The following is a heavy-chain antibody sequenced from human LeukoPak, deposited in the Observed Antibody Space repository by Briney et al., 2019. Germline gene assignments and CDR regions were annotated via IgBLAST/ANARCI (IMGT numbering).Heavy chain of an antibody. CDR1: GGSFSGYY. D-gene: IGHD2-2*02. Sequence: SETLSLTCAVYGGSFSGYYWSWIRQPPGKGLEWIGEINHSGSTNYNPSLKSRVTLSVDTSKNQFSLKLSSVTAADTAVYYCARGWGYCSSTSCYTNWFDPWGQGTLVTVSS. CDR2: INHSGST. J-gene: IGHJ5*02. V-gene: IGHV4-34*01. CDR3: ARGWGYCSSTSCYTNWFDP.